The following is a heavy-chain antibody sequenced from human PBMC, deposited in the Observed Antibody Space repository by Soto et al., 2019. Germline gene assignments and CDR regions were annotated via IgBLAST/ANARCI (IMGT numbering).Heavy chain of an antibody. CDR1: VGSFSGYY. V-gene: IGHV4-34*01. J-gene: IGHJ4*02. CDR2: INHSGST. CDR3: AYGSGWYGDY. D-gene: IGHD6-19*01. Sequence: PSETLSLTCAVYVGSFSGYYWSWIRQPPGKGLEWIGEINHSGSTNYNPSLKSRVTISVDTSKNQFSLKLSSVTAADTAVYYCAYGSGWYGDYWGQGTLVTVSS.